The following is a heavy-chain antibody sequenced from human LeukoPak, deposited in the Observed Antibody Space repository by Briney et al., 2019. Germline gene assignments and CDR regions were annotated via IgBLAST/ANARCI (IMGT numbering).Heavy chain of an antibody. CDR2: IYYSGST. D-gene: IGHD1-26*01. CDR1: GGSISSYY. V-gene: IGHV4-59*01. Sequence: PSETLSLTCTVSGGSISSYYWSWIRQPPGKGLEWIGYIYYSGSTNYNPSLKSRVTISVDTSKNQFSLKLSSVTAADTAVYYCARAPPSGIVGATDYFDYWGQGTLVTVSS. J-gene: IGHJ4*02. CDR3: ARAPPSGIVGATDYFDY.